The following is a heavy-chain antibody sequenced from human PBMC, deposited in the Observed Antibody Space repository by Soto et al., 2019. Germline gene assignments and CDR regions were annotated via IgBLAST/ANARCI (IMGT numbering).Heavy chain of an antibody. CDR1: GGTFSSLS. CDR2: IVPIFGTT. J-gene: IGHJ3*01. D-gene: IGHD5-12*01. CDR3: ATAYRGYEAEALDV. V-gene: IGHV1-69*06. Sequence: QVQLVQSGAEVKRPGSSVKVSCKPSGGTFSSLSITWVRQAPGQGLQWVGAIVPIFGTTNYAQKFQDRVAISADKSTTTAYMELSSLRSEDTAVYYCATAYRGYEAEALDVWGHRTKVTVSS.